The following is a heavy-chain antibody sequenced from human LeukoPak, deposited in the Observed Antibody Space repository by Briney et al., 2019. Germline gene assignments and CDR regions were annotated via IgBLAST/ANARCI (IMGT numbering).Heavy chain of an antibody. CDR1: GFTFSSYW. Sequence: PGRSLRLSCAASGFTFSSYWMHWVRQAPGKGLVWVSRINSDGSSTSYADSVKGRFTISRDNAKNTLYLQMNSLRAEDTAVYHCARGSYSGYGEHFDYWGQGTLVTVSS. CDR2: INSDGSST. CDR3: ARGSYSGYGEHFDY. D-gene: IGHD5-12*01. V-gene: IGHV3-74*01. J-gene: IGHJ4*02.